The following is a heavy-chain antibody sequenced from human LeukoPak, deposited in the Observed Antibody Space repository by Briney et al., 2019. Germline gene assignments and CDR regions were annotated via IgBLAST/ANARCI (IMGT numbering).Heavy chain of an antibody. CDR3: AKILGSGVWYGFDI. J-gene: IGHJ3*02. CDR2: IYTTGRT. Sequence: SETLSLTCSVSGGSVNSYYWSWIRQPPGKGLQWIGYIYTTGRTNYNPSLKSRVTISVDTSKNQFSLKLSSVTAADTAVYYCAKILGSGVWYGFDIWGQGTMVTVSS. V-gene: IGHV4-4*09. D-gene: IGHD7-27*01. CDR1: GGSVNSYY.